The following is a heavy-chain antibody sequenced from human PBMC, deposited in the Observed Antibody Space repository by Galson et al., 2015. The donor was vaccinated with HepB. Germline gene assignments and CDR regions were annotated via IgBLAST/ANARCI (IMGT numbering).Heavy chain of an antibody. J-gene: IGHJ2*01. CDR2: IWYDGSNK. Sequence: SLRLSCAASGFTFSSYGMHWVRQAPGKGLEWVAVIWYDGSNKYYADSVKGRFTISRDNSKNTLYLQMNSLRAEDTAVYYCARDPLYCSSTSCSYWYFDLWGRGTLVTVSS. CDR1: GFTFSSYG. CDR3: ARDPLYCSSTSCSYWYFDL. D-gene: IGHD2-2*01. V-gene: IGHV3-33*01.